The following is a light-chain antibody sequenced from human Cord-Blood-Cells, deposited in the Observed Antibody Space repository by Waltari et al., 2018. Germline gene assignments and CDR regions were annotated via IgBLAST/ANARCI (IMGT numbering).Light chain of an antibody. V-gene: IGKV1-39*01. CDR1: QSSSSY. Sequence: DIQLTQSPSSLSASVGDRVTMTLRASQSSSSYLNWYQQKPGKAPKLLIYAASSLQSGVPSRFSGSGSGTDFTLTISSRQPEDFATYYCQQSYSTPWTFGQGTKVEIK. J-gene: IGKJ1*01. CDR2: AAS. CDR3: QQSYSTPWT.